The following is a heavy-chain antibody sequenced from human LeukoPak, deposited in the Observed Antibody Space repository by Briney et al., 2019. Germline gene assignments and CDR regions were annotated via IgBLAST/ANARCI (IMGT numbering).Heavy chain of an antibody. D-gene: IGHD6-13*01. J-gene: IGHJ4*01. Sequence: GGSLRLSCAASGFPFSRYWMSWVRQAPGKWREWVANIKQGGSEKNYVDSVKGRFTISRDNAKNSLYLQVNRLRIEDTAVNNCARDRIAAAGAIVYWGHGALVTVSS. CDR1: GFPFSRYW. CDR3: ARDRIAAAGAIVY. V-gene: IGHV3-7*01. CDR2: IKQGGSEK.